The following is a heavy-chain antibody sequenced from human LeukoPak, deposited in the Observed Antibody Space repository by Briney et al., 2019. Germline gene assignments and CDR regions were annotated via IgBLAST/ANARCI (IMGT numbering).Heavy chain of an antibody. CDR1: GFTFSSYA. J-gene: IGHJ5*02. D-gene: IGHD6-13*01. CDR2: ISGSGGST. Sequence: GGSLRLSCAASGFTFSSYAMSWVRQAPGKGLEWVSAISGSGGSTYYADSVKGRFTISRDNSKNTLYLQMNSLRAEDTAVYYCAIPFPRIAAAGTSWFDLWGQGTLVTVSS. V-gene: IGHV3-23*01. CDR3: AIPFPRIAAAGTSWFDL.